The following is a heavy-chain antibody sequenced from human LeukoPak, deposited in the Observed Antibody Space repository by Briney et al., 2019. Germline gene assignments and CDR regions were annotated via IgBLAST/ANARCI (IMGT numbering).Heavy chain of an antibody. V-gene: IGHV3-7*01. J-gene: IGHJ4*02. CDR2: IKQDGSNK. CDR3: AKLGAGGYNLAY. CDR1: GFTFSSYW. Sequence: GGSLRLSCAASGFTFSSYWMSWVRQAPGKGLEWVANIKQDGSNKYYADSVKGRFSISRDNSKNTLYLQMNSLRAEDTAVYYCAKLGAGGYNLAYWGQGTLVTVSS. D-gene: IGHD5-24*01.